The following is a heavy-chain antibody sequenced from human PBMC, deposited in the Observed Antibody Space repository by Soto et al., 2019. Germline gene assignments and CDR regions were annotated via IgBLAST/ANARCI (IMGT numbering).Heavy chain of an antibody. CDR3: ARDRGGNYYYYYMDV. CDR1: GFTFDDYG. Sequence: EVQLVESGGGVVRPGGSLRLSCAASGFTFDDYGMSWVRQAPGKGLEWVSGINWNGGSTGYADSVKGRFTSSRDNAKNSLYLQMNSLRAEDTALYHCARDRGGNYYYYYMDVWGKGTTVTVSS. D-gene: IGHD1-1*01. V-gene: IGHV3-20*01. J-gene: IGHJ6*03. CDR2: INWNGGST.